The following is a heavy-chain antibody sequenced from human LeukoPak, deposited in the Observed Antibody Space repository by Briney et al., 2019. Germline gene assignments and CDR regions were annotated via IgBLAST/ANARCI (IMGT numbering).Heavy chain of an antibody. CDR3: ASIIAAAGYWFDP. V-gene: IGHV4-38-2*02. Sequence: PSETLSLTCTVSGYSISSGYYWGWIRQPPGKGLEWIGSIYYSGSTYYNPSLKSRVTISVDTSKNQFSLKLSSVTAADTAVYYCASIIAAAGYWFDPWGQGTLVTVSS. CDR1: GYSISSGYY. J-gene: IGHJ5*02. D-gene: IGHD6-13*01. CDR2: IYYSGST.